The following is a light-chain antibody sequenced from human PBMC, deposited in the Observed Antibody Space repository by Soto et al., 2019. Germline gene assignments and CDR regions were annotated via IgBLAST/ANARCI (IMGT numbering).Light chain of an antibody. J-gene: IGKJ3*01. CDR1: QSVSSF. V-gene: IGKV3-11*01. CDR3: QQRGNWPPT. CDR2: DAS. Sequence: EIVLTQSPATLYLSPGERATLSCRASQSVSSFLAWYQQKPGQPPRLLIYDASNRATGIPGRFSGSGSGTDFTLTISSLEPEDFAAYYCQQRGNWPPTFGPGTKVDI.